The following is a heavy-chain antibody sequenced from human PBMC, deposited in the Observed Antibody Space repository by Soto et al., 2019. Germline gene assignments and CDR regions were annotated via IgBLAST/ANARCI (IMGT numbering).Heavy chain of an antibody. CDR2: IYWDDDK. CDR1: GFSLSTGAVG. D-gene: IGHD2-15*01. J-gene: IGHJ3*01. V-gene: IGHV2-5*02. CDR3: AHRRGGGIFDGSGGYDGFDV. Sequence: QITLKESGPTLVKPTQTLTLTCTFSGFSLSTGAVGVGWIRQPPGKALEWLALIYWDDDKRYSPSLKSRLTITKDTSKNQVVLKVTNVDPVDTATYYCAHRRGGGIFDGSGGYDGFDVWGQGTMVTVSS.